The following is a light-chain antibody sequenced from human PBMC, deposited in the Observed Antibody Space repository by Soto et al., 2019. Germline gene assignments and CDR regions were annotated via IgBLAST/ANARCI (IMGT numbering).Light chain of an antibody. CDR3: QKYNSAPMT. J-gene: IGKJ1*01. Sequence: DIQMTQPPSSLSASVGDRVTITCRASQGISNYLAWYQQKPGKVPKLLIYAASTLQSGIPSRFSGSGSGTDFTLTLSSRQPEDVATNYCQKYNSAPMTFGQGTKVEIK. CDR1: QGISNY. CDR2: AAS. V-gene: IGKV1-27*01.